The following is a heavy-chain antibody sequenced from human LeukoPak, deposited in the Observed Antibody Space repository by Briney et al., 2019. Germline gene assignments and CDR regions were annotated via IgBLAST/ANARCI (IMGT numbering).Heavy chain of an antibody. V-gene: IGHV3-11*04. CDR1: GFTFSDYY. CDR3: ARDRTIFGVVIPDY. J-gene: IGHJ4*02. Sequence: PGGSLRLSCAASGFTFSDYYMSWIRQAPGKGLEWVSYIRSIGSTTYYADSVKGRFTISRDNSKNTLYLQMNSLRAEDTAVYYCARDRTIFGVVIPDYWGQGTLVTVSS. CDR2: IRSIGSTT. D-gene: IGHD3-3*01.